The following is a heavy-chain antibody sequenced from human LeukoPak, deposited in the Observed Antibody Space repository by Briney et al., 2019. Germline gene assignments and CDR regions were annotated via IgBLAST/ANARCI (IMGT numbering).Heavy chain of an antibody. Sequence: GGSLRLSCAASGFTFSSYSMNWVRQAPGKGLEWVSSISSSSSYIYYADSVKGRFTISRDNSKNTLYLQVNSQRAEDTAIYYCAKEFSWPPRKRGMDVWGQGTTGTVSS. CDR1: GFTFSSYS. J-gene: IGHJ6*02. CDR3: AKEFSWPPRKRGMDV. CDR2: ISSSSSYI. V-gene: IGHV3-21*04.